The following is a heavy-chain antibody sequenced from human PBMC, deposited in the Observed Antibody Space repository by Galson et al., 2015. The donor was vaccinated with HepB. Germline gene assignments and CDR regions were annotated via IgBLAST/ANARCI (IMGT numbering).Heavy chain of an antibody. V-gene: IGHV4-4*07. D-gene: IGHD2-2*02. J-gene: IGHJ6*02. CDR2: IYTSGST. CDR3: ARVFGDCSSTTSCYTYYYYYYYGMDV. Sequence: SETLSLTCTVSGGSISSYYWSWIRQPAGKGLEWIGRIYTSGSTNYNPSLKSRVTMSVDTSKNQFSLKLSSVTAADTAVYYCARVFGDCSSTTSCYTYYYYYYYGMDVWGQGTTVTVSS. CDR1: GGSISSYY.